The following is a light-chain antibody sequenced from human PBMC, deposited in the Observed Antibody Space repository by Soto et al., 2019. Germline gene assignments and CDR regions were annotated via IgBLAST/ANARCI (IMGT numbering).Light chain of an antibody. CDR1: NTDVGQGKS. V-gene: IGLV2-14*01. Sequence: QSVLTQPASVSGSLGQSMTISCFGRNTDVGQGKSVSWYQQGPGKAPKLLIFEVTNRPSGISSRFSGSRSGNTASLTISGLQPDDEGDYYCVSYTDTDTLVFGTGTKVTVL. J-gene: IGLJ1*01. CDR2: EVT. CDR3: VSYTDTDTLV.